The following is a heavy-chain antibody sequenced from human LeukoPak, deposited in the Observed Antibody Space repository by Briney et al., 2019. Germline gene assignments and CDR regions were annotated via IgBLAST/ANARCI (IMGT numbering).Heavy chain of an antibody. J-gene: IGHJ4*02. Sequence: GGSLRLSCAASGFTFSSYWMSWVRQAPGKGLEWVANIKQDGSEKYYVDSVKGRFTISRDNAKNSPYLQMNSLRAEDTAVYYCARVRGYYDSSGYLTNYFDYWGQGTLVTVSS. D-gene: IGHD3-22*01. CDR2: IKQDGSEK. CDR1: GFTFSSYW. CDR3: ARVRGYYDSSGYLTNYFDY. V-gene: IGHV3-7*01.